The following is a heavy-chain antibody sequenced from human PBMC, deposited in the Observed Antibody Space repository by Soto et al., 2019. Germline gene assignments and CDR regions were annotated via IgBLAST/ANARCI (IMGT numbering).Heavy chain of an antibody. CDR3: ARLKLSDTGDYGEFDY. V-gene: IGHV4-30-2*01. CDR1: GGSISSGGYF. J-gene: IGHJ4*02. CDR2: IYHSGST. Sequence: KPSETLSLTCAVSGGSISSGGYFWSWIRQPPGKGLEWIGYIYHSGSTYYNPSLKSRVSISVDRSKNQFSLKLSSVTAADTAVYYCARLKLSDTGDYGEFDYWGQGALVTVSS. D-gene: IGHD3-9*01.